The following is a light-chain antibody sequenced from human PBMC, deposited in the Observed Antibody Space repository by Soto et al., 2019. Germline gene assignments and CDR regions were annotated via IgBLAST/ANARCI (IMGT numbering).Light chain of an antibody. CDR2: GAS. CDR1: QSVRSN. Sequence: ESVVTQAPGTLSLSLGERGTLSCSASQSVRSNLAWYQQKPGQAPRVLIYGASSRATGIPDRFGGSGSGTDLTVTIRRLQPEELEVYSVYQYGGSPRRFG. V-gene: IGKV3-20*01. CDR3: YQYGGSPRR. J-gene: IGKJ2*03.